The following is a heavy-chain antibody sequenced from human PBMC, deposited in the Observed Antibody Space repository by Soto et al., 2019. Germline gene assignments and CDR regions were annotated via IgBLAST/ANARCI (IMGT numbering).Heavy chain of an antibody. CDR2: INPSDSDI. CDR1: GYSFTNYW. J-gene: IGHJ4*02. D-gene: IGHD3-22*01. Sequence: GESLKISCKGSGYSFTNYWVGWVRQMPGKGLEWMGIINPSDSDIRYSPSFQGQVTISADKSISSAYLQWSSLKASDTAMYYCARFEYYYGSSGIDRYLAYWGQGTQVTVSS. V-gene: IGHV5-51*01. CDR3: ARFEYYYGSSGIDRYLAY.